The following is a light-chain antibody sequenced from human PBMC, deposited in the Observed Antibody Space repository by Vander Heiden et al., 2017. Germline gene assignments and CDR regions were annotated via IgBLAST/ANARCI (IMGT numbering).Light chain of an antibody. Sequence: AIQMTQPPSSLSASVGDRVTINCRASQDIRNELGWYKPIPGKPPKLLIYAASSLPSVVPSRFSGSVSGTDFTLTIISLQPEDFATFYCRQDYNFPRTFGQGTKVEIK. J-gene: IGKJ1*01. CDR1: QDIRNE. V-gene: IGKV1-6*02. CDR3: RQDYNFPRT. CDR2: AAS.